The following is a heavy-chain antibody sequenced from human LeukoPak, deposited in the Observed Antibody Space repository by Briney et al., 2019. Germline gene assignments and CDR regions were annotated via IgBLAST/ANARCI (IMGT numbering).Heavy chain of an antibody. CDR3: ARIGPYDSSGYYLFDY. CDR1: GFSLSTSGMR. D-gene: IGHD3-22*01. CDR2: IDWDDDK. J-gene: IGHJ4*02. Sequence: ESGPTLVNPTQTLTLTCTFSGFSLSTSGMRVSWIRQPPGRALEWLARIDWDDDKFYSTSLKTRLTISKDTSKNQVVLTMTNMDPVDTATYYCARIGPYDSSGYYLFDYRGQGTLVTVSS. V-gene: IGHV2-70*04.